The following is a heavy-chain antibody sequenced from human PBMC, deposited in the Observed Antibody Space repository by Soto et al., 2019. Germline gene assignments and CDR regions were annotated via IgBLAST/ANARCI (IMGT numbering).Heavy chain of an antibody. J-gene: IGHJ2*01. CDR2: ISYDGSIK. V-gene: IGHV3-30*18. CDR1: GFTFSSHG. Sequence: QVQLVESGGGVVQPGRSLRLSCAASGFTFSSHGMHWVRQAPGKGLEWVAVISYDGSIKYYADSVKGRFTISRDNSKNTLYLQMNSLRAEETAVYYCAKSGYSSGGNCYWYFDLWGRGTLVTVSS. D-gene: IGHD2-15*01. CDR3: AKSGYSSGGNCYWYFDL.